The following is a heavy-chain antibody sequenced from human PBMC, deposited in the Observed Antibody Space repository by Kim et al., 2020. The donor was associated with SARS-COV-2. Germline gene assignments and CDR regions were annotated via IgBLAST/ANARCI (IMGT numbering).Heavy chain of an antibody. D-gene: IGHD3-10*01. CDR2: IKQDGSEK. CDR3: AGVDSYYYGLGTFRRTSHFIMDV. J-gene: IGHJ6*02. V-gene: IGHV3-7*01. Sequence: GGSLRLSCVDSGFTFSTHWMSWVRQAPGKGLEWVANIKQDGSEKYYVDSVKGRFTISRDNAKNSLYLQMNSLRAEDTAVYYCAGVDSYYYGLGTFRRTSHFIMDVRGQGTTVTVSS. CDR1: GFTFSTHW.